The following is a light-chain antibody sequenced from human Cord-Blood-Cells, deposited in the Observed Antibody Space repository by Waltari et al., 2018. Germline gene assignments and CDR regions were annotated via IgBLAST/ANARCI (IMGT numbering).Light chain of an antibody. CDR1: SSDVGGYNF. Sequence: QSALTQPASVSGSPGQSITISCTGTSSDVGGYNFVSWYQQQPDKARKLMIYDVRKRPSGVSNHFSGSKSCNKASLTISGLQAEDEADYYCSSYTSSSTYVVFGGGTKLTVL. V-gene: IGLV2-14*01. J-gene: IGLJ2*01. CDR2: DVR. CDR3: SSYTSSSTYVV.